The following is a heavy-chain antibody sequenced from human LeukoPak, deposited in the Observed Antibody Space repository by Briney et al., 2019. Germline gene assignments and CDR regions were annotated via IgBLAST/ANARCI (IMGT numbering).Heavy chain of an antibody. J-gene: IGHJ5*02. CDR3: ARARRIAAAGTQMNWFDP. CDR2: IYYSGST. Sequence: SQTLSLTCTVSGGSISSGGYYWSWIRQHPGKGLEWIGYIYYSGSTYYNPSLNSRVTISVDTSKNQFSLKLSSVTAADTAVYYCARARRIAAAGTQMNWFDPWGQGTLVTVSS. V-gene: IGHV4-31*03. D-gene: IGHD6-13*01. CDR1: GGSISSGGYY.